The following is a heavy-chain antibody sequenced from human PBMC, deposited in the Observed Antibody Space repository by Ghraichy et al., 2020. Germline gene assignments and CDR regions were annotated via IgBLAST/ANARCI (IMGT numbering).Heavy chain of an antibody. Sequence: SLTCAVSGGSFSGYYWSWIRQPPGKGLEWIGEINHSGSPNYNPSLKSRVTISVDTSKNHFSLNLSSVTAADTAVYYCSRANRGTFSSGLLFWGQGNLVTVSS. CDR1: GGSFSGYY. V-gene: IGHV4-34*01. J-gene: IGHJ4*02. CDR2: INHSGSP. D-gene: IGHD6-19*01. CDR3: SRANRGTFSSGLLF.